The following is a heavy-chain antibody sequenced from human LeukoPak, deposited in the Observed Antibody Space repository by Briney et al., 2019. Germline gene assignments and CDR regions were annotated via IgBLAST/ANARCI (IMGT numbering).Heavy chain of an antibody. V-gene: IGHV3-21*01. CDR3: AIDADFSGYDVEADAFDI. CDR1: GFTFSSYS. Sequence: GGSLRLSCAASGFTFSSYSMNWVRQAPGKGLEWVSSISSSSSYIYYADSVKGRFTISRDNAKNSLYLQMNSLRAEDTAVYYCAIDADFSGYDVEADAFDIWGQGTMVTVSS. J-gene: IGHJ3*02. D-gene: IGHD5-12*01. CDR2: ISSSSSYI.